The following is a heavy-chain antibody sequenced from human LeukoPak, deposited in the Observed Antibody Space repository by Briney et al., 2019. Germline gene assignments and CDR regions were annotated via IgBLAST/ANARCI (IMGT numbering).Heavy chain of an antibody. CDR2: ISAYNGNT. CDR1: GYTFTSYG. Sequence: ASVKVSCKASGYTFTSYGFSWVRQPPGHGLEWMGWISAYNGNTNYDQKLHGRVTMATVTSTSTAYMELSILRSDVTAGYDCASLYGSGERVSLRVDYWGQGTLVTVSS. D-gene: IGHD3-10*01. J-gene: IGHJ4*02. CDR3: ASLYGSGERVSLRVDY. V-gene: IGHV1-18*01.